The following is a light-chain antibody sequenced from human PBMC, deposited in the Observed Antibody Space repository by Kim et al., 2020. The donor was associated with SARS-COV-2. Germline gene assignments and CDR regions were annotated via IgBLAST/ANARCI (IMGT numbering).Light chain of an antibody. V-gene: IGKV3-20*01. Sequence: EKTAPPCMAGQRVGSSHLASYQQKPGHAPPLLIYCAATRATCIPDRFSGSGAATDFTLTISRLEAEDFAVFYCQQYCSSPTGTFGQGTKVDIK. CDR1: QRVGSSH. CDR2: CAA. CDR3: QQYCSSPTGT. J-gene: IGKJ1*01.